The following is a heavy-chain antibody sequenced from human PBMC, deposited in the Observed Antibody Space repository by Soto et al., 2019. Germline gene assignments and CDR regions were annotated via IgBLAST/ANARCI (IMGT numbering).Heavy chain of an antibody. D-gene: IGHD3-22*01. CDR3: ARDRDSSGYYYRMVFDI. CDR2: IIPLFGTA. Sequence: QVQLVQSGAEVKKPGSSVKVSCKASGGTFSSYAISWVRQAPGQGLEWMGGIIPLFGTANYAQKFQGRVTITADESTSTAYMELSSLRSEDTAVYYCARDRDSSGYYYRMVFDIWGQGTMVTVSS. J-gene: IGHJ3*02. V-gene: IGHV1-69*12. CDR1: GGTFSSYA.